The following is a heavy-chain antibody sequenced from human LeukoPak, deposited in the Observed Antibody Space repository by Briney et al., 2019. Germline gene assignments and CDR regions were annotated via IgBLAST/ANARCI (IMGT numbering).Heavy chain of an antibody. V-gene: IGHV4-59*01. CDR2: IYYSGST. CDR3: ARRAIFAPYNWFDP. Sequence: PSETLSLTCTASGGSISNYYWSWIRQPPGKGLEWIGSIYYSGSTNYNPSLKSRVTISVDTSKNQFSLKLSSVTAADTAVYYCARRAIFAPYNWFDPWGQGTLVTVSS. CDR1: GGSISNYY. D-gene: IGHD3-9*01. J-gene: IGHJ5*02.